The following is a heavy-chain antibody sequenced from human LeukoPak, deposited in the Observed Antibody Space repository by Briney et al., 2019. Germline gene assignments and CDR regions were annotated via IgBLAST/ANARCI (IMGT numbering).Heavy chain of an antibody. Sequence: SQTLSLTCTVSGGSISSGGYYWSWIRQPPGKGLEWIGYIYHSGSTYYNPSLKSRVTISVDRSKNQFSLKLSSVTAADTAVYYCAAEYSSMRGYFDYWGQGTLVTVSS. CDR2: IYHSGST. CDR3: AAEYSSMRGYFDY. D-gene: IGHD6-6*01. V-gene: IGHV4-30-2*01. CDR1: GGSISSGGYY. J-gene: IGHJ4*02.